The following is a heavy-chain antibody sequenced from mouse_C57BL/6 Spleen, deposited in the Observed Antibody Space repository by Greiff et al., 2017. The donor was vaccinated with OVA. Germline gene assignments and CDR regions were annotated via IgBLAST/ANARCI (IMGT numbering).Heavy chain of an antibody. CDR2: ISYDGSN. CDR3: ARDEGGYYDFDV. CDR1: GYSITSGYY. D-gene: IGHD2-3*01. J-gene: IGHJ1*03. Sequence: ESGPGLVKPSQSLSLTCSVTGYSITSGYYWNWIRQFPGNKLEWMGYISYDGSNNYNPSLKNRISITRDTSKNQFFLKLNSVTTEDTATYYCARDEGGYYDFDVWGTGTTVTVSS. V-gene: IGHV3-6*01.